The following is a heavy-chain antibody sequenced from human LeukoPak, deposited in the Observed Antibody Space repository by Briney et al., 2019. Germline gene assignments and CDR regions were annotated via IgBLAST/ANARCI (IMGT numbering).Heavy chain of an antibody. CDR2: ISDGGSAT. Sequence: GGSLRLSCVASGYTFSPYWMSWVRQTPGKGLEWVASISDGGSATYYVDSVRGRFTISRDDAKNSLFLQMNGLRADDTAVYYCARDSPDYGGKGFDYWGQGTLVTVSS. D-gene: IGHD4-23*01. V-gene: IGHV3-7*03. J-gene: IGHJ4*02. CDR1: GYTFSPYW. CDR3: ARDSPDYGGKGFDY.